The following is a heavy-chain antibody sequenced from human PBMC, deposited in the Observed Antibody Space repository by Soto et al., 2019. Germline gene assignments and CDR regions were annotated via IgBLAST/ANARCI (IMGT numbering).Heavy chain of an antibody. CDR3: RTTLNKAPSKNQVVLTMTNMDPVDTATYYCALPSSLGDPPLFDY. J-gene: IGHJ4*02. Sequence: SGPTLVKPTQPLTLTCTFSGFSLRTSGVGVGWIRQPPGKALEWLALIYWDDDKRYSPSLKSRLTITKDTSKNQVDLIFGDDVKADSPSLKGRTTLNKAPSKNQVVLTMTNMDPVDTATYYCALPSSLGDPPLFDYWGQGTLVTVSS. CDR2: IYWDDDK. V-gene: IGHV2-5*02. CDR1: GFSLRTSGVG. D-gene: IGHD5-18*01.